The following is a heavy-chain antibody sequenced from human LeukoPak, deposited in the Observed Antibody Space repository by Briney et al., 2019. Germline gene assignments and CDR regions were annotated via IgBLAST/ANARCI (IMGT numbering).Heavy chain of an antibody. Sequence: SETLSLTCAVYGGSFSGYYWSWIRQPPGKGLEWIGYIYYTGSTNYNPSLKSRVTMSVDTSKNQFTLNLKSVTPEDTAVYYCARSLIPEQLVLNFWGQGTLVTVSS. D-gene: IGHD6-13*01. J-gene: IGHJ4*02. CDR3: ARSLIPEQLVLNF. CDR2: IYYTGST. CDR1: GGSFSGYY. V-gene: IGHV4-34*11.